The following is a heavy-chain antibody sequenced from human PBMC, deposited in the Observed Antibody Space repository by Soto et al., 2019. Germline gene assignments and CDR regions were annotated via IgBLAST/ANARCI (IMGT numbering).Heavy chain of an antibody. Sequence: GGSLRLSCAASGFTFSSYSMNWVRQAPGKGLEWVSSISSSSSYIYYADSVKGRFTISRDNAKNSLYLQMNSLRAEDTAVYYCARESWELGYFDYWGQGTLVTVSS. CDR1: GFTFSSYS. CDR2: ISSSSSYI. D-gene: IGHD1-26*01. J-gene: IGHJ4*02. V-gene: IGHV3-21*01. CDR3: ARESWELGYFDY.